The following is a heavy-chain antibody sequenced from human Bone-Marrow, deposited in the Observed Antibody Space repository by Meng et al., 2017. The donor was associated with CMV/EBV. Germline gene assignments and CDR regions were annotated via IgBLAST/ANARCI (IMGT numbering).Heavy chain of an antibody. D-gene: IGHD4-23*01. J-gene: IGHJ6*02. V-gene: IGHV4-4*07. Sequence: GSLRLSCTVSGGSISSYYWSWIRQPAGKGLEWIGRIYTSGSTNYNPSLKSRVTISVDTSKNQFSLKLSSVTAADTAVYYCARDTVVTPPYYYYGMDVWGQGTTVTVSS. CDR1: GGSISSYY. CDR2: IYTSGST. CDR3: ARDTVVTPPYYYYGMDV.